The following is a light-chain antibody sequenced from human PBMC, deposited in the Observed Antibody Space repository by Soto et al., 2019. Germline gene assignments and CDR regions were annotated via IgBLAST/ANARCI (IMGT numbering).Light chain of an antibody. V-gene: IGLV2-23*01. CDR3: CSYAPISTVV. J-gene: IGLJ3*02. CDR1: SSDVGSYNL. CDR2: EDN. Sequence: HSVLTQPASVSGSPGQSITISCTGTSSDVGSYNLVSWYQQHPGKAPKLMIYEDNKRPSGVSNRFSGSKSGNTASLTISGLQAEDEAHYYCCSYAPISTVVFGGGTKVTVL.